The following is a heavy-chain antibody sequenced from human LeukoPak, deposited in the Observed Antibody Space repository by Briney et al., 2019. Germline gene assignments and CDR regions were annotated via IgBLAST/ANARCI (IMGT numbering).Heavy chain of an antibody. CDR2: INPNSGGT. V-gene: IGHV1-2*06. D-gene: IGHD4-23*01. CDR3: ARDYPSYGGDAFDI. CDR1: GYTFTGYY. Sequence: ASVKVSCKASGYTFTGYYMHWVRQAPGQGLEWMGRINPNSGGTNYAKKFQGRVTMTRDTSISTAYMELSRLRSDDTAVYYCARDYPSYGGDAFDIWGQGTMVTVSS. J-gene: IGHJ3*02.